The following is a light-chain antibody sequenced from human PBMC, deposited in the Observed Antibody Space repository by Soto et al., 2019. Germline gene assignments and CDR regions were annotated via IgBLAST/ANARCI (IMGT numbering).Light chain of an antibody. CDR2: KAS. CDR1: QSISSW. CDR3: QHYNSYSEA. J-gene: IGKJ1*01. V-gene: IGKV1-5*03. Sequence: DIQMTQSPSTLSASVGDRVTITCRASQSISSWLAWYQQKPGKAPKLLIYKASSLESGVPSRFSGSGSGTEFTLTISSLQPDDFETYYCQHYNSYSEALGQGTKVDIK.